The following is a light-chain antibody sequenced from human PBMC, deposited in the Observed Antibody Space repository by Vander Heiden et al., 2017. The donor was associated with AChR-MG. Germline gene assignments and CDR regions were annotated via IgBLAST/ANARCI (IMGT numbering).Light chain of an antibody. CDR3: QQYYSTPHT. CDR1: QSVLYSSNNKNY. CDR2: CAS. J-gene: IGKJ2*01. Sequence: DIVMTQSPDSPAVSLGEMATINCKSSQSVLYSSNNKNYLAWYQQKPGQPPKLLIYCASTRESGVPDRFSGSGSGTDFTLTISSLQAEDVAVYYCQQYYSTPHTFGQGTKLEIK. V-gene: IGKV4-1*01.